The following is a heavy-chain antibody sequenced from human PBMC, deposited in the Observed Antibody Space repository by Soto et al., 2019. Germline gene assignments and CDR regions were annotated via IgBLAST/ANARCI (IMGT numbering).Heavy chain of an antibody. Sequence: QVQLQASGPGLAKPSQTLSLTCTVSGGSISDGAYYWSWIRQPPGKGLEWIGHIYDSGNTYNNPSLKSRLTISVDTSKNHFSLNLNSVTAADTAVYYCASGLSGDKVDQWGQGTLVTVSS. J-gene: IGHJ4*02. V-gene: IGHV4-30-4*01. CDR2: IYDSGNT. D-gene: IGHD2-21*01. CDR1: GGSISDGAYY. CDR3: ASGLSGDKVDQ.